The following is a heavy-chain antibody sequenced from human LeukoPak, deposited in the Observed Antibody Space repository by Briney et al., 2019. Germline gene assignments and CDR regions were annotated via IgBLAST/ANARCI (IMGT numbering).Heavy chain of an antibody. V-gene: IGHV3-7*03. CDR1: GFTFSNYW. CDR2: IKYDGSDK. Sequence: GGSLRLSCAAAGFTFSNYWMSWVRQAPGKGLEWVANIKYDGSDKYYVDSVRGRFTISRDNAKTSLYLQMNSLRAEDTALYYCAKDLGPGSMATSPGFDYWGQGTLVTVSS. J-gene: IGHJ4*02. D-gene: IGHD5-24*01. CDR3: AKDLGPGSMATSPGFDY.